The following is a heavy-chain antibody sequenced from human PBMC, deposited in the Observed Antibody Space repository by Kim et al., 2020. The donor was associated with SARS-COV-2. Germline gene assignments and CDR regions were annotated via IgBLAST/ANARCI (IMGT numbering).Heavy chain of an antibody. CDR1: GGTFSSYT. CDR2: IIPILGIA. CDR3: ARSMGIVATITILPLDY. D-gene: IGHD5-12*01. J-gene: IGHJ4*02. Sequence: SVKVSCKASGGTFSSYTISWVRQAPGQGLEWMGRIIPILGIANYAQKFQGRVTITADKSTSTAYMELSSLRSEDTVVYYCARSMGIVATITILPLDYWGQGTLVTVSS. V-gene: IGHV1-69*02.